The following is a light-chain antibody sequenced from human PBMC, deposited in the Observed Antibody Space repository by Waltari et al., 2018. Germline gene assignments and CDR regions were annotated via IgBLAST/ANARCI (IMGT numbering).Light chain of an antibody. V-gene: IGLV7-46*01. CDR3: LLTYSGPIGV. CDR2: QIT. J-gene: IGLJ2*01. Sequence: QAVVTQAPSLTVSPGGTVTPTCGTSTGIVTSGHYPCWFPKKPVQAPRTLCYQITNKHSWTPARFSGSLLGGKAALTLSGAQPEDEAEYYCLLTYSGPIGVFGGGTKLTVL. CDR1: TGIVTSGHY.